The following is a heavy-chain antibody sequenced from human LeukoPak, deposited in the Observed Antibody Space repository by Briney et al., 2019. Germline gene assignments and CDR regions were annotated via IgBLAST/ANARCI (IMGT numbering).Heavy chain of an antibody. CDR2: INWSGGST. J-gene: IGHJ4*02. CDR1: GFAFGEHG. D-gene: IGHD2-2*01. CDR3: ARAPITSPFYFDY. V-gene: IGHV3-20*04. Sequence: PGGSLRLSCTASGFAFGEHGTSWVRQVPGKGLEWVSGINWSGGSTGYADPLRGRFTISRDNAKNSLYLQMDSLRAEDTALYYCARAPITSPFYFDYWGQGTLVTVSS.